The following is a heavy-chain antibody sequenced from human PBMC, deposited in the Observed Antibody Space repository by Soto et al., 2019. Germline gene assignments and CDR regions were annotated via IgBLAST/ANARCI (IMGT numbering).Heavy chain of an antibody. V-gene: IGHV1-3*01. CDR2: INAGNGNT. Sequence: ASVKVSCKASGYTFTSYAMHWVRQAPGQRLEWMGWINAGNGNTKYSQKFQGRVTITRDTSASTAYMELSSLRSEDTAVYYCARAVDDYGDYEFDYWGQGTLVTVSS. D-gene: IGHD4-17*01. CDR1: GYTFTSYA. CDR3: ARAVDDYGDYEFDY. J-gene: IGHJ4*02.